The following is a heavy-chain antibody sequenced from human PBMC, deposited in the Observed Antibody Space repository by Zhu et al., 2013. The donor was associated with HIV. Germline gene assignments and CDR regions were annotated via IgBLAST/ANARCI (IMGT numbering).Heavy chain of an antibody. V-gene: IGHV1-46*01. CDR2: ISPSGGRT. J-gene: IGHJ6*02. CDR1: GYTFTRNY. Sequence: QVQLVQSGAEVKKPGASVRISCKAFGYTFTRNYMHWVRQAPGQGLEWMGIISPSGGRTSYAQNFQGRVNMTRDLSTSTVSMELSSLRSEDTAVYYCARACSGGSPGWDYYYYYGMDVWGQGTTVTVSS. D-gene: IGHD6-19*01. CDR3: ARACSGGSPGWDYYYYYGMDV.